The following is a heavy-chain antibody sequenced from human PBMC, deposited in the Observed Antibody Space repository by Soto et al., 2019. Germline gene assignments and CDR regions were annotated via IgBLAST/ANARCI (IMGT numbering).Heavy chain of an antibody. CDR3: ASGVSGGRPSDY. D-gene: IGHD2-8*01. CDR2: ISYGNPSI. Sequence: EVQLVESGGGLVQPGGSLRLSCAASGFTFSSYNMNWVRQAPGKGLEWVSYISYGNPSIYYADSVKGRFTISRDNAKDSLLLQMNSLRDEDTAVYYCASGVSGGRPSDYWGQGTLVTVSS. J-gene: IGHJ4*02. CDR1: GFTFSSYN. V-gene: IGHV3-48*02.